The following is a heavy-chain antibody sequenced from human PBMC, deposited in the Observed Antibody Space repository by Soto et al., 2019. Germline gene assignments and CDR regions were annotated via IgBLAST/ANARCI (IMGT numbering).Heavy chain of an antibody. CDR1: GFTFSSYA. Sequence: EVQLLESGGGLVQPGGSLRLSCAASGFTFSSYAMSWVRQAPGKGLEWVSAISGSGGSTYYADSVKGRFTISRDNSKNTLYLQMNSLRAEDTAVYYCAKDLAYCGGDCLFYFDYWGQGTLVTVSS. CDR3: AKDLAYCGGDCLFYFDY. V-gene: IGHV3-23*01. D-gene: IGHD2-21*02. CDR2: ISGSGGST. J-gene: IGHJ4*02.